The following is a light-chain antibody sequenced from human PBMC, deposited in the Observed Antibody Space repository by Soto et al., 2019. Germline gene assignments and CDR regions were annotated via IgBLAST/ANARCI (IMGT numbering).Light chain of an antibody. J-gene: IGKJ1*01. V-gene: IGKV3-20*01. CDR1: QSVNSNY. Sequence: EMVMTQSPAILSVSPGESATLSCRASQSVNSNYLAWYQQHPGQPPRLLIYGISTRATGIPDRFSGSGSGTDFTLTISRLEPEDFAVYYCQQYGSSPSWTFGQGTKVDI. CDR2: GIS. CDR3: QQYGSSPSWT.